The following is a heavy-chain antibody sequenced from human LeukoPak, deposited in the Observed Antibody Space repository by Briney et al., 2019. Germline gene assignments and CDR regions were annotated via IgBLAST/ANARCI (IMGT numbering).Heavy chain of an antibody. Sequence: GGSLRLSCSASGFVFSIYTMYWVRQAPGKGPEYVSTISGSGNGFSVYYADSVKGRFTISRDDSKSILYLQMNGLRSEDTAVYYCVKDFGRVRGTPDSWGQGTLVTVSS. D-gene: IGHD3-16*01. CDR2: ISGSGNGFSV. CDR1: GFVFSIYT. V-gene: IGHV3-64D*06. J-gene: IGHJ4*02. CDR3: VKDFGRVRGTPDS.